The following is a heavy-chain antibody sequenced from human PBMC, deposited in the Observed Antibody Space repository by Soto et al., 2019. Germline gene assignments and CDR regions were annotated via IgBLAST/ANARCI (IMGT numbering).Heavy chain of an antibody. CDR3: ARHRGVRSSSWLVHYYYGMDV. CDR2: IWYDGSNE. CDR1: GFTFRNFG. D-gene: IGHD6-13*01. Sequence: GGSLRLSCAAAGFTFRNFGMHWVRQAPGKGLEWVAVIWYDGSNEYYADSVKGRFTISRDNSKNTLYLLMNSLRAEDTAVYYCARHRGVRSSSWLVHYYYGMDVWGQGTTVTVSS. J-gene: IGHJ6*02. V-gene: IGHV3-33*01.